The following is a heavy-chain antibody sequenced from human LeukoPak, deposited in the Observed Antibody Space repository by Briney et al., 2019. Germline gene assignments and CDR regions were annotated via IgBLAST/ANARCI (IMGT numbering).Heavy chain of an antibody. CDR1: GFTFTSYS. V-gene: IGHV3-23*01. CDR3: ARKAQYNGHYPLDY. CDR2: TSDRGDYT. J-gene: IGHJ4*02. Sequence: GGSLRLSCAASGFTFTSYSMSWVRQAPGKGLEWVSGTSDRGDYTYYADSVKGRFTISRDSSKNTLFPQMNSLRAEDTALYFCARKAQYNGHYPLDYWGQGTLVTVSS. D-gene: IGHD1-7*01.